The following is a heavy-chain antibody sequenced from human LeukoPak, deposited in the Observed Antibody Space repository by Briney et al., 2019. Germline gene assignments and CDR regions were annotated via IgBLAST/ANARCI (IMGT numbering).Heavy chain of an antibody. Sequence: SETLSLTCAVYGGSFSGHYWSWIRQPPGKGLEWIGEINHSGSTNYNPSLKSRVTISVDTSKNQFSLKLSSVTAADTAVYYCASEYSSGRRFDYWGQGTLVTVSS. CDR1: GGSFSGHY. J-gene: IGHJ4*02. D-gene: IGHD6-19*01. CDR2: INHSGST. CDR3: ASEYSSGRRFDY. V-gene: IGHV4-34*01.